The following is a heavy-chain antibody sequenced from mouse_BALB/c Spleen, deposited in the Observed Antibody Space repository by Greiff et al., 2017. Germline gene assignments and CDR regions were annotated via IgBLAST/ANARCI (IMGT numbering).Heavy chain of an antibody. Sequence: VQLQQSGPGLVQPSQSLSITCTVSGFSLTSYGVHWVRQSPGKGLEWLGVIWSGGSTDYNAAFISRLSISKDNSKSQVFFKMNSLQANDTAIYYCARNAYYRYDAYFDYWGQGTTLTVSS. CDR1: GFSLTSYG. CDR2: IWSGGST. D-gene: IGHD2-14*01. J-gene: IGHJ2*01. V-gene: IGHV2-2*02. CDR3: ARNAYYRYDAYFDY.